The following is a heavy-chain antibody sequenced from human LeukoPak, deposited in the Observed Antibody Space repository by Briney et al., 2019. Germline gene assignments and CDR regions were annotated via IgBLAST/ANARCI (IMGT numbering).Heavy chain of an antibody. CDR1: GFTFSNYG. D-gene: IGHD3-10*01. J-gene: IGHJ3*02. V-gene: IGHV3-33*01. Sequence: GRSLRLSCAASGFTFSNYGMHWGRQAPGKGVEWVAVIWYDGTNKYYADSVKGRFTISRDNSKNTLYLQMNSLRAEDTAVYYCVREGAGGSGSYLAFDIWGQGTMVTVSS. CDR3: VREGAGGSGSYLAFDI. CDR2: IWYDGTNK.